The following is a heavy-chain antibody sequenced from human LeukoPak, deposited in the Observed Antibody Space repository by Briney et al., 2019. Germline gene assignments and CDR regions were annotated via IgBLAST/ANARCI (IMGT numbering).Heavy chain of an antibody. Sequence: ASVKVSCKASGYTFTSYAMHWVRQAPGQRLEWMGWINAGNGNTKYSQKFQGRVTITRDTSASTACMELSSLRSEDTAVYYCARSGTYDSSGSYYFDYWGQGTLVTVSS. V-gene: IGHV1-3*01. J-gene: IGHJ4*02. CDR1: GYTFTSYA. D-gene: IGHD3-22*01. CDR2: INAGNGNT. CDR3: ARSGTYDSSGSYYFDY.